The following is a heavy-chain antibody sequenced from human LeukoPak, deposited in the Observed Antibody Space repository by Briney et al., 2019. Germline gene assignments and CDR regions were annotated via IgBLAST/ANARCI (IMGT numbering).Heavy chain of an antibody. J-gene: IGHJ3*02. Sequence: SETLSLTCTVSGGSISSGDYHYWSWVRQPPGKGLEWIGYIYYSGSTYYNPSLKSRVTISVDMSKNQFSLKLSSVSAADTAVYYCARHDYGDYGAFDIWGQGTMVTVSS. CDR2: IYYSGST. V-gene: IGHV4-30-4*01. CDR1: GGSISSGDYHY. D-gene: IGHD4-17*01. CDR3: ARHDYGDYGAFDI.